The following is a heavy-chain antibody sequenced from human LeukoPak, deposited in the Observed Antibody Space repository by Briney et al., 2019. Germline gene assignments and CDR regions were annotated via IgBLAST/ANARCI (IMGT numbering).Heavy chain of an antibody. Sequence: ASVKVSCKASGYTFTGYYMHWVRQAPGQGLEWMGRINPNSGGTNYAQKLQGRVTMTTDTSTSTAYMELRSLRSDDTAVYYCARQYSSGWYMSAFDIWGQGTMVTVSS. V-gene: IGHV1-2*06. CDR2: INPNSGGT. CDR1: GYTFTGYY. CDR3: ARQYSSGWYMSAFDI. D-gene: IGHD6-19*01. J-gene: IGHJ3*02.